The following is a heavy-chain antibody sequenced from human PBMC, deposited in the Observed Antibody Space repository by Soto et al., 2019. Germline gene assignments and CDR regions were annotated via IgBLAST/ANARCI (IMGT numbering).Heavy chain of an antibody. Sequence: QVQLVESGGGVVQPGRSLRLSCAASGFTFSSDAMHWVRQAPGKGLEWVAVISYDGSNKYYADSVKGRFTISRDNSKNTLYLQMNSLRAEDTAVYYCARDQEAGGAIDYWGQGTLVTVSS. CDR1: GFTFSSDA. CDR3: ARDQEAGGAIDY. V-gene: IGHV3-30-3*01. J-gene: IGHJ4*02. CDR2: ISYDGSNK. D-gene: IGHD3-10*01.